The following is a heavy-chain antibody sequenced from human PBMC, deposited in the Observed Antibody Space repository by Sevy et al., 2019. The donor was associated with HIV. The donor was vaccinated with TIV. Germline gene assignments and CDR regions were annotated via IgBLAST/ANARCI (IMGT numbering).Heavy chain of an antibody. Sequence: APVKVSCKASGYTFTSYDINWVRQATGQGLEWMGWMNPNSGNTGYAQKFQGRVTMTRNTSISTAYMELSSLRSEDTAVYYCARTYYDFWSGYYVWFDPWGPGTLVTVSS. V-gene: IGHV1-8*01. CDR3: ARTYYDFWSGYYVWFDP. J-gene: IGHJ5*02. D-gene: IGHD3-3*01. CDR1: GYTFTSYD. CDR2: MNPNSGNT.